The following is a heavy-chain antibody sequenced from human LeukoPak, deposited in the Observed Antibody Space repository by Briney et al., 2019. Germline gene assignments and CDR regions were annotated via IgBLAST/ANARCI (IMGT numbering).Heavy chain of an antibody. CDR2: IHPNSGGT. V-gene: IGHV1-2*02. J-gene: IGHJ4*02. D-gene: IGHD3-3*01. CDR1: GYTLTGYY. Sequence: GASLKVSCEPSGYTLTGYYMHWVRQAPGQGLEWMGWIHPNSGGTNYAQKFQGRVTMTMDTSTSTAYMGLSRLRSDDTAVYYCARGDCWSGHYRDYWGQGTLVTVSS. CDR3: ARGDCWSGHYRDY.